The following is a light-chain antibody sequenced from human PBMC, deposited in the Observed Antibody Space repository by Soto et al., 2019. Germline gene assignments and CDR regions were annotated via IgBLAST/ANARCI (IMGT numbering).Light chain of an antibody. Sequence: MTQSPCTLSAYVGDRVTLSCRASQSVSIDLAWYQQKPGQAPRLLIYGASTRATDIPPSFTGSGSGTEFTLTISSLQSEDIAVYYCQQYNKWPQTFGQGTKVDIK. CDR2: GAS. V-gene: IGKV3-15*01. CDR3: QQYNKWPQT. J-gene: IGKJ1*01. CDR1: QSVSID.